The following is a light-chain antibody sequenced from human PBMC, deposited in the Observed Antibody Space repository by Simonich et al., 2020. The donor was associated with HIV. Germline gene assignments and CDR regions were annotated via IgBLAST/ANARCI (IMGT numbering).Light chain of an antibody. CDR3: QQYFSTPYT. J-gene: IGKJ2*01. CDR2: WAS. CDR1: QSILYSSNNKNY. V-gene: IGKV4-1*01. Sequence: DIVMTQSPDSLAVSLGERATINCKSSQSILYSSNNKNYLVWYQQKPGQPPNLLIYWASTRESGVPDRFSGSGSVTNFTLTISSLQAEDVALYYCQQYFSTPYTFGQGTKLEIK.